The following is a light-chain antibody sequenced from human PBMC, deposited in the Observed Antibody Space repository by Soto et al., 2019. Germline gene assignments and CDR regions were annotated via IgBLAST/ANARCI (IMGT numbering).Light chain of an antibody. J-gene: IGKJ1*01. Sequence: DIQMTQSPSTLSASVGDRVTITCRASQSISSWLAWYQQKPGKAPKLLIYDASSLESGVPSRFSGSGSGTEFTLTISSLQPDDFANYYCQHYNSYSEAFGQGTKVDIK. V-gene: IGKV1-5*01. CDR2: DAS. CDR3: QHYNSYSEA. CDR1: QSISSW.